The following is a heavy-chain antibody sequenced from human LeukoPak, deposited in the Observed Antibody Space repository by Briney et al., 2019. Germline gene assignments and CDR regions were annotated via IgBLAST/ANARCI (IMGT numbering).Heavy chain of an antibody. V-gene: IGHV4-59*08. CDR1: GGSISSYY. Sequence: SETLSLTCTVSGGSISSYYWSWIRQPPGKGLEWIGYIYYSGSTNYNPSLKSRVTISVDTSENQFSLKLSSVTAADTAVYYCAGSYAFWSVHRDYWGQGTLVTVSS. J-gene: IGHJ4*02. D-gene: IGHD3-3*01. CDR3: AGSYAFWSVHRDY. CDR2: IYYSGST.